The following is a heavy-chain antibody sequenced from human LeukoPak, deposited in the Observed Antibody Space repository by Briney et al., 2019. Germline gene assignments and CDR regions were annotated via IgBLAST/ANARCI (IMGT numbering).Heavy chain of an antibody. J-gene: IGHJ4*02. Sequence: ASVKVSCKASGYTFANYFMHWVRQAPGQGRVWMGIINPSGGSTSYAQKFQGRVTMTRDTSTSTVYMELSSLRSEDTAVYYCARGGSSSSPFFDYWGQGTLVTVSS. CDR1: GYTFANYF. V-gene: IGHV1-46*01. D-gene: IGHD6-13*01. CDR2: INPSGGST. CDR3: ARGGSSSSPFFDY.